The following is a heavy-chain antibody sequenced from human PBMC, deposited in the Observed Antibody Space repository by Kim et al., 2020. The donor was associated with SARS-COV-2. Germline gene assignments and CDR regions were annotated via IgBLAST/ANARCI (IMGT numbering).Heavy chain of an antibody. V-gene: IGHV3-23*03. D-gene: IGHD3-10*01. CDR3: AKSYSGGYHYFDY. CDR2: SYSGGSST. CDR1: GFTFSSDA. Sequence: GGSLRLSCAASGFTFSSDAMSWVRQAPGKGLEWVSVSYSGGSSTYYADSVKGRFTISRDNSKNTLYLQMNSLRAEDTAVYYCAKSYSGGYHYFDYWGQGT. J-gene: IGHJ4*02.